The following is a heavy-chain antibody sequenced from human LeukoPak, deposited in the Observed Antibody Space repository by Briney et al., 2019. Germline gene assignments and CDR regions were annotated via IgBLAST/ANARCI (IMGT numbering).Heavy chain of an antibody. V-gene: IGHV3-7*05. CDR3: AREVVPDY. Sequence: QPGVPLSLSCVVSGFSFRSYCLSGVRKAPGKGLEWVANIKDGSDKYYVDSVRGRFTISRDNAKNSLYLQMNSLRAEDTAVYYCAREVVPDYWGQGTLVTVSS. CDR1: GFSFRSYC. J-gene: IGHJ4*02. D-gene: IGHD6-6*01. CDR2: IKDGSDK.